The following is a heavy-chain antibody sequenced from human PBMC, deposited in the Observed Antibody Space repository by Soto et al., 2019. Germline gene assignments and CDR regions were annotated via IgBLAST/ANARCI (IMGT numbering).Heavy chain of an antibody. D-gene: IGHD5-18*01. CDR3: ARSSVDTAMDFDY. CDR1: GGTFSSYA. V-gene: IGHV1-69*13. CDR2: IIPIFGTA. Sequence: SVKVSCKASGGTFSSYAISWVRQAPGQGLEWMGGIIPIFGTANYAQKFQGRVTITADESTSTAYMELSSLRSEDTAVYYCARSSVDTAMDFDYWGQGTLVTGSS. J-gene: IGHJ4*02.